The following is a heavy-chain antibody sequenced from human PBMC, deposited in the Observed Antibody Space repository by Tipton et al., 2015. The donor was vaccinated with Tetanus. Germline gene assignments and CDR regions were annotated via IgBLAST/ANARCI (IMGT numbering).Heavy chain of an antibody. D-gene: IGHD3-22*01. CDR1: GYTFTGYD. CDR3: AREVVNSGYYSSKYYFDY. Sequence: QSGAEVKRPGASVKVSCKSSGYTFTGYDVSWVRQAPGQGLEWMGGINTHNGDTDYAQRFQGRVTMTTDTSTSTAYMELRGLRSDDTAVYYCAREVVNSGYYSSKYYFDYWGQGTLVTVSS. CDR2: INTHNGDT. V-gene: IGHV1-18*01. J-gene: IGHJ4*02.